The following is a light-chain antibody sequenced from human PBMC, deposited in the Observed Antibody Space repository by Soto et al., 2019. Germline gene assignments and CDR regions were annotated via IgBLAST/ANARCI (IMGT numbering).Light chain of an antibody. V-gene: IGKV1-39*01. CDR2: AAS. CDR1: QNIASY. CDR3: QQSFRTPGT. Sequence: DIQMTQSPSSLSASVGDRVAITCRASQNIASYLNWYQQKPGKAPKLLIYAASSVQSGVPSRFSGSGSGTDFTLTISSLQPEDFATYYCQQSFRTPGTFGQGTKVEIK. J-gene: IGKJ1*01.